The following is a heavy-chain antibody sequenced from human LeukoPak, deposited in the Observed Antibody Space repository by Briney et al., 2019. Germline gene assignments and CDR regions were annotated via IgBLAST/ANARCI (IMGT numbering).Heavy chain of an antibody. CDR1: GFTFDDYA. CDR2: ISGDGDST. J-gene: IGHJ4*02. CDR3: ARGLRRIAVPVPDY. V-gene: IGHV3-43*02. D-gene: IGHD6-19*01. Sequence: PGGSLRLSCAASGFTFDDYAMHWVRQSPGKGLEWVSLISGDGDSTYRADSVKGRFTISRDNAKNSLYLQMNSLRAEDTAVYYCARGLRRIAVPVPDYWGQGTLVTVSS.